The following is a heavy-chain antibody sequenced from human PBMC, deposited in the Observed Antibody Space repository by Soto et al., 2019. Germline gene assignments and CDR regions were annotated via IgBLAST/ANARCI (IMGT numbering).Heavy chain of an antibody. J-gene: IGHJ3*02. V-gene: IGHV3-9*01. Sequence: LRLSCAASGFTFDDYAMHWVRQAPGKGLEWVSGISWNSGSIGYADSVKGRFTISRDNAKNSLYLQMNSLRAEDTALYYCARAARPLSAFDIWGQGTMVTVSS. CDR2: ISWNSGSI. CDR3: ARAARPLSAFDI. CDR1: GFTFDDYA.